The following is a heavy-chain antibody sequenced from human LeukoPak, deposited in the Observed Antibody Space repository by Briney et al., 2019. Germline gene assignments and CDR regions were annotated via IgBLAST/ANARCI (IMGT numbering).Heavy chain of an antibody. J-gene: IGHJ4*02. CDR2: IIHSGRA. D-gene: IGHD5-18*01. CDR3: ARESRTGNTYGKQFDY. Sequence: PSETLSLTCAVYGGSFSDYYWTWIRQPPGKGLEWIGEIIHSGRASYNPSLKSRVTMSVDTSKNQFSLILSSVSAADTAVYYCARESRTGNTYGKQFDYWGQGTLVTVSS. V-gene: IGHV4-34*12. CDR1: GGSFSDYY.